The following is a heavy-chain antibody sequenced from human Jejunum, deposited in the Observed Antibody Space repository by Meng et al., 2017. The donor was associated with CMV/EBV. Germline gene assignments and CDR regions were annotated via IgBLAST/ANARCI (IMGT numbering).Heavy chain of an antibody. J-gene: IGHJ4*02. CDR2: ISPSSSYK. Sequence: AASGFTFTTSGMNWVRLAPGKGLEWVSSISPSSSYKYYADSVKGRFTISRDNAKNSLFLQMDSLRAEDTAVYFCTNFETIGVTGNECWGQGTLVTVSS. CDR3: TNFETIGVTGNEC. CDR1: GFTFTTSG. D-gene: IGHD2-8*02. V-gene: IGHV3-21*01.